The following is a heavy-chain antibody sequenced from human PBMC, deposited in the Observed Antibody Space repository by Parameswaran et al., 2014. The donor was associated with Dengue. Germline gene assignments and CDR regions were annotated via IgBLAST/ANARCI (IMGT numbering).Heavy chain of an antibody. D-gene: IGHD3-22*01. CDR2: IWYDGSNK. CDR3: ARSMIVVVIGYYYYGMDV. V-gene: IGHV3-33*01. Sequence: GSRLKISCAASGFTFSSYGMNWVRQAPGKGLEWVAVIWYDGSNKYYADSVKGRFTISRDNSKNTLYLQMNSLRAEDTAVYYCARSMIVVVIGYYYYGMDVWGQGTTVTVSS. J-gene: IGHJ6*02. CDR1: GFTFSSYG.